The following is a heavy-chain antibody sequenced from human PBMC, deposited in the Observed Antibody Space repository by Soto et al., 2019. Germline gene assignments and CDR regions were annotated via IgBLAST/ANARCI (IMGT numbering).Heavy chain of an antibody. CDR2: FDPEDGET. CDR3: ATSQCSSTSCYTLHFDY. J-gene: IGHJ4*02. D-gene: IGHD2-2*02. Sequence: ASVKVSCKVSGYTLTELSMHWVRQAPGKGLEWMGGFDPEDGETIYAQKFQGRVTMTEDTSTDTAYMELSSLRSEDTAVYYCATSQCSSTSCYTLHFDYWGQGTLVTVSS. V-gene: IGHV1-24*01. CDR1: GYTLTELS.